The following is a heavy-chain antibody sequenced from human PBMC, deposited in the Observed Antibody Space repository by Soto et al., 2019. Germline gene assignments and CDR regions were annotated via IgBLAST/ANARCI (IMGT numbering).Heavy chain of an antibody. CDR1: GESISSGGYY. Sequence: QVQLQESGPGLVKPSQTLSLTCNVSGESISSGGYYWSWIRHHPRKGLEWIGYIYDSESAYYNPSLKGRVTISMDTSKNHFAMRLSSVTDADTAVYYCERASSSSSAADYWGQGTLVTVSS. D-gene: IGHD6-6*01. V-gene: IGHV4-31*03. CDR2: IYDSESA. J-gene: IGHJ4*02. CDR3: ERASSSSSAADY.